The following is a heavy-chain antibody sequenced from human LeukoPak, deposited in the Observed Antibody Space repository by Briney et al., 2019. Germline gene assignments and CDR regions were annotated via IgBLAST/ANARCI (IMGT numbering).Heavy chain of an antibody. CDR2: ISSSGSTI. D-gene: IGHD5-24*01. Sequence: GGSLRLSCAASGFTFSDYYMSWIRQAPGKGLEWVSYISSSGSTIYYADSVKGRFTISRVNAKNSLYLQMNSLRAEDTAVYYCAREGDGYNLGSSAFDIWGQGTMVTVSS. CDR1: GFTFSDYY. V-gene: IGHV3-11*04. CDR3: AREGDGYNLGSSAFDI. J-gene: IGHJ3*02.